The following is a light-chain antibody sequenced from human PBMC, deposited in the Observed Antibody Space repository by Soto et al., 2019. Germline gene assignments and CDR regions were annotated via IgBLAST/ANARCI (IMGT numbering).Light chain of an antibody. J-gene: IGKJ2*02. CDR2: LGS. Sequence: DVVMTQSPLSLPVPPGEPASISCRSSQPLLHSNGFNYLDWYLQRPGQSPQLLIFLGSTRASVVPDRFSGSGSGTDFTLKISRVEAEDVGVYYCMQALQSPRTFGQGTKLEIK. CDR3: MQALQSPRT. CDR1: QPLLHSNGFNY. V-gene: IGKV2-28*01.